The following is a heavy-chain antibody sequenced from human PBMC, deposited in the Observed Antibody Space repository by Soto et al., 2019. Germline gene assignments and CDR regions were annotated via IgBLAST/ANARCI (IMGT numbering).Heavy chain of an antibody. Sequence: GGSLRLSCSASGFTFSSYAMHWVRQAPGKGLEYVSAISSNGGSTYYADSVKGRFTISRDNSKNTLYLQMGSLRAEDTAVYYCVNFQVGGSYFSGTDYWGQGTLVTVSS. J-gene: IGHJ4*02. CDR3: VNFQVGGSYFSGTDY. CDR2: ISSNGGST. CDR1: GFTFSSYA. V-gene: IGHV3-64D*08. D-gene: IGHD1-26*01.